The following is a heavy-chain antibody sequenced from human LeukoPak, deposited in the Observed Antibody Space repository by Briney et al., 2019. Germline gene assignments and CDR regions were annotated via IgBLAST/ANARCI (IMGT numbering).Heavy chain of an antibody. V-gene: IGHV4-59*01. CDR1: GGSISNYY. J-gene: IGHJ4*02. CDR2: IYYNGES. Sequence: SETPSLTCTVSGGSISNYYWSWIRQSPGKGLEWIGYIYYNGESNYNPSLKSRVTISVDTSKNQFALRLTSVSAADTAVYYCARDRGVMGFDSWGQGTLVTVFS. D-gene: IGHD3-10*01. CDR3: ARDRGVMGFDS.